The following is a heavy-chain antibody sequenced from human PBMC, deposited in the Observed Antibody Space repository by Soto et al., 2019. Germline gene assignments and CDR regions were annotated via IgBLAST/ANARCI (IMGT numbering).Heavy chain of an antibody. J-gene: IGHJ4*02. Sequence: GGSLRLSGAASGFTFSSYWMSWVRQAPGKGLEGVANIKQDGSEKYYVDSVKGRFTISRDNAKNSLYLQMNRLRAEDTAVYYCARDSDGYNGYDYFDYWGQGTLVTVSS. D-gene: IGHD3-10*01. CDR3: ARDSDGYNGYDYFDY. CDR1: GFTFSSYW. CDR2: IKQDGSEK. V-gene: IGHV3-7*01.